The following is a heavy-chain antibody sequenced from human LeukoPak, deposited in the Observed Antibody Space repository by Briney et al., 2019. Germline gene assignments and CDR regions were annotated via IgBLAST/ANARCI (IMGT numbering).Heavy chain of an antibody. D-gene: IGHD1-26*01. J-gene: IGHJ5*02. CDR2: MNPNSGNT. Sequence: ASVKVSCKASGYTFTSYDINWVRQATGQGLEWMGWMNPNSGNTGYAQKFQGRVTITRNTSISTAYMELSSLRSEDTAVYYYAREGGGSYGGYNWFDPWGQGTLVTVSS. CDR3: AREGGGSYGGYNWFDP. V-gene: IGHV1-8*03. CDR1: GYTFTSYD.